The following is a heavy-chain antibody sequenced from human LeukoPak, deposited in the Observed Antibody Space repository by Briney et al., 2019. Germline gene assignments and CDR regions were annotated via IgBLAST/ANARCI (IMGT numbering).Heavy chain of an antibody. CDR3: ARELGSDYGGYSP. V-gene: IGHV4-39*07. Sequence: SETLSLTCTVSGGSISSSSYFWGWIRQPPGKGLEWIGSIYYSGSTNYNPSLKSRVTISVDTSKNQFSLKLSSVTAADTAVYYCARELGSDYGGYSPWGQGTLVTVSS. CDR2: IYYSGST. J-gene: IGHJ5*02. CDR1: GGSISSSSYF. D-gene: IGHD4-23*01.